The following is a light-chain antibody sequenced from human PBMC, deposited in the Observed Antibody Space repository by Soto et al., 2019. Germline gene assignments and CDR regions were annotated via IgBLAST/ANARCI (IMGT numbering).Light chain of an antibody. CDR2: AAS. CDR3: QQLRMYPST. V-gene: IGKV1-17*01. Sequence: DIQMTQSPSSLSASVGDRDTITCRARQGMRTDLGWYQQKPGEAPKLLIYAASTLYGGVPSRFSGSGSGTDFALTITSLQAEDFATYYCQQLRMYPSTFGGGTKVDI. CDR1: QGMRTD. J-gene: IGKJ4*01.